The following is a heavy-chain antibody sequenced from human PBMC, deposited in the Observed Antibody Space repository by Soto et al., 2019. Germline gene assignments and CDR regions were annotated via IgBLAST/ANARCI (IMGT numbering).Heavy chain of an antibody. CDR3: AKPRSTNTVVVVADTFDY. Sequence: EVQLLESGGGLVQPGGSLRLSCAASGFTFNNYAMCWVRQAPGKGLEWVSAISGSGGSTYYADSVKGRFTISRAKNTLYLQMNSLRAEDTAVYYCAKPRSTNTVVVVADTFDYWGQGTLVTVSS. CDR1: GFTFNNYA. D-gene: IGHD2-15*01. CDR2: ISGSGGST. J-gene: IGHJ4*02. V-gene: IGHV3-23*01.